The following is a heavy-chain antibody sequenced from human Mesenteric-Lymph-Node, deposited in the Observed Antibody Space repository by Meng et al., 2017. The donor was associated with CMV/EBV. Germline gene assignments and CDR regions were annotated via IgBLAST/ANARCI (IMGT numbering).Heavy chain of an antibody. CDR3: ARGRMTTVTNFDY. J-gene: IGHJ4*02. Sequence: GESLKISCAASGFTFSDYYMSWIRQAPGKGLEWVSYISSSGSTIYYADSVKGRFTISRDNAKNSLYLQMNSLRAEDTAVYYCARGRMTTVTNFDYWGQGTLVTVSS. CDR2: ISSSGSTI. V-gene: IGHV3-11*04. CDR1: GFTFSDYY. D-gene: IGHD4-17*01.